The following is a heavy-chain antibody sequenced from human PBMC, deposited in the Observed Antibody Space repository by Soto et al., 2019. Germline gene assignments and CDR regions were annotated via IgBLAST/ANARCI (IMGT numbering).Heavy chain of an antibody. V-gene: IGHV5-51*01. Sequence: PXDSLIISRMGAGYSFTSYWIGLVRQMPGKGLEWMGIIYPGDSDTRYSPSFQGQVTISADKSISTAYLQWSSLKASDTAMYYCATLLPLEHFPEAWFDPWGQGTLVTVSS. CDR3: ATLLPLEHFPEAWFDP. CDR1: GYSFTSYW. CDR2: IYPGDSDT. D-gene: IGHD1-1*01. J-gene: IGHJ5*02.